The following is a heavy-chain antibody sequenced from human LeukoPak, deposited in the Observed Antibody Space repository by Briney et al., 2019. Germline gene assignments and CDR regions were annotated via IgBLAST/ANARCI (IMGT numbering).Heavy chain of an antibody. CDR2: IRYDESDK. V-gene: IGHV3-30*02. CDR1: GFTFSSYG. Sequence: GGSLRLSCAPSGFTFSSYGMHWVRQAPGKGLEWVSFIRYDESDKYYADSVKGRFTISRDNSKNTLYLQMNSLRAEDTAVYYCARARMYCSGGSCHYFDYWGQGTLVTVSS. J-gene: IGHJ4*02. CDR3: ARARMYCSGGSCHYFDY. D-gene: IGHD2-15*01.